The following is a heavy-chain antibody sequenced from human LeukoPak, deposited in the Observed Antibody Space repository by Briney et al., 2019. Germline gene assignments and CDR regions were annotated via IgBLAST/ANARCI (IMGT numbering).Heavy chain of an antibody. J-gene: IGHJ4*02. V-gene: IGHV3-21*01. CDR1: GFTFSSYT. CDR2: ISGSNSYI. CDR3: ARALTTLTYEGY. Sequence: GGSLRLSCAVSGFTFSSYTMHWIRQAPGKGLEWVSSISGSNSYIFYADSVKGRFTVSRDNAKDSLYLQMNSLRAEDTAVYYCARALTTLTYEGYWGQGTLVTVSS. D-gene: IGHD1-1*01.